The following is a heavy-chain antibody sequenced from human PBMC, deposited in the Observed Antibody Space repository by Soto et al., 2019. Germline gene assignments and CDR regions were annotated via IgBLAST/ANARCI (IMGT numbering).Heavy chain of an antibody. V-gene: IGHV3-74*01. D-gene: IGHD5-18*01. CDR2: IDSDGSST. Sequence: PGGSLRLSCAASGFTFGSYWMNWVRQAPGKGLVWVSRIDSDGSSTTYADSVKGRFTTSRDNAKNTLYLQMSSLRVEDTAVYYCGRGGSDSPMAPGYWGQGTLVTVSS. CDR1: GFTFGSYW. CDR3: GRGGSDSPMAPGY. J-gene: IGHJ4*02.